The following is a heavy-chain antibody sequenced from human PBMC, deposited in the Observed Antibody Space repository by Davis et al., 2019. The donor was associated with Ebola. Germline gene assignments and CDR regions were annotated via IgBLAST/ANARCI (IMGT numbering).Heavy chain of an antibody. CDR3: ARDYYDSSPHRAPY. CDR1: GYTFTSYG. D-gene: IGHD3-22*01. CDR2: ISAYNGNT. V-gene: IGHV1-18*01. J-gene: IGHJ4*02. Sequence: AASVKVSCKASGYTFTSYGISWVRQAPGQGLEWMGWISAYNGNTNYAQKLQGRVTMTTDTSTSTAYMELRSLRSEDTAVYYCARDYYDSSPHRAPYWGQGTLVTVSS.